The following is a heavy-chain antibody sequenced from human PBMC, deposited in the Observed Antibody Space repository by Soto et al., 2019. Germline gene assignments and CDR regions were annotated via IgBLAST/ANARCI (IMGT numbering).Heavy chain of an antibody. V-gene: IGHV3-21*01. CDR2: ISTISNYI. Sequence: PGGSLRLSCVASVFTFSSYSMNWVRQAPGKGLEWVSSISTISNYIYYADSVKGRFTIFRDNAKNSLYLHMNSLRAEDTAVYYCARFHPDSLLAEYCFDFWGQGTQVTVSS. D-gene: IGHD3-3*02. CDR1: VFTFSSYS. J-gene: IGHJ4*02. CDR3: ARFHPDSLLAEYCFDF.